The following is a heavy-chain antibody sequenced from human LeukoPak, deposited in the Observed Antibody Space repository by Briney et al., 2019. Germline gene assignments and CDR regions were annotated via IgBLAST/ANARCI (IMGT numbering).Heavy chain of an antibody. V-gene: IGHV1-46*01. J-gene: IGHJ4*02. Sequence: ASVKVSCKASGGTFSSYAISWVRQAPGQGLEWMAIINTSSGSTSYAQKFQGRVSVTRDTSTSTVYMDLSSLRSEDTAVYYCARGGCDGGSCLDYYWGQGTLVTVSS. CDR2: INTSSGST. CDR1: GGTFSSYA. D-gene: IGHD2-15*01. CDR3: ARGGCDGGSCLDYY.